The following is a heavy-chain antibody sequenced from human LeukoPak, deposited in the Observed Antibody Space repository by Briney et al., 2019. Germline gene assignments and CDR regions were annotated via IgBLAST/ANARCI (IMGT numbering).Heavy chain of an antibody. D-gene: IGHD2-2*01. V-gene: IGHV1-2*02. CDR2: INPNSGGT. CDR3: ARFGFLHCSSTSCYEYHYYYGMDV. Sequence: ASVKVSCKASGYTFTGYYMHWVRQAPGQGLEWMGWINPNSGGTNYAQKSQGRVTMTRDTSISTAYMELSRLRSDDTAVYYCARFGFLHCSSTSCYEYHYYYGMDVWGQGTTVTVSS. CDR1: GYTFTGYY. J-gene: IGHJ6*02.